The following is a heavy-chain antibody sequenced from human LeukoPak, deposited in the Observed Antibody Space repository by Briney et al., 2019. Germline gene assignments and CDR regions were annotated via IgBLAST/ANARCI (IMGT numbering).Heavy chain of an antibody. D-gene: IGHD1-26*01. CDR2: IYDSGST. V-gene: IGHV4-39*01. CDR3: ASPSVGATTGIDY. Sequence: SEILSLTCTVSGGSISSSSYYWGWIRQPPGKGREWIVSIYDSGSTYSNPSLRSRVTISVDTSKKQFSLKLSSVTAADTAVYYCASPSVGATTGIDYWGQGTLVTVSS. J-gene: IGHJ4*02. CDR1: GGSISSSSYY.